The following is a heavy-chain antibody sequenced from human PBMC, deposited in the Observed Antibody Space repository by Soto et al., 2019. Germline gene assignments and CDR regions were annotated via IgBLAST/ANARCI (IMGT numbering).Heavy chain of an antibody. CDR3: AKGSYPYYYYGMDV. Sequence: PGGSLRLSCASSGFTFSNYAMTLVRRGPGKGLEWVSATSGSGGSTYYADSVKGRFTISRDNSKNTLYLQMNSLRVEDTAVYYCAKGSYPYYYYGMDVWGQGTTVTVSS. J-gene: IGHJ6*02. CDR1: GFTFSNYA. CDR2: TSGSGGST. V-gene: IGHV3-23*01.